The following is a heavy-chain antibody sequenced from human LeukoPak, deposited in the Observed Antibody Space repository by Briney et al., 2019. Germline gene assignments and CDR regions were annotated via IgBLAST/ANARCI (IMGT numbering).Heavy chain of an antibody. CDR3: ARVGAVAGNDY. V-gene: IGHV4-34*01. J-gene: IGHJ4*02. D-gene: IGHD6-19*01. CDR2: INHGGST. CDR1: GGSFSVYY. Sequence: SETLSLTCAVYGGSFSVYYWSWIRQAPGKGLEWIGEINHGGSTNYNPSLKSRVTISVDTSKNQFSLKLSSVTAADTAVYYCARVGAVAGNDYWGQGTLVTVSS.